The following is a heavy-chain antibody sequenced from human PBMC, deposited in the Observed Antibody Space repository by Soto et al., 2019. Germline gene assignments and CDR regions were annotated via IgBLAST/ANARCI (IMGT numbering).Heavy chain of an antibody. CDR1: GFNFRDYS. J-gene: IGHJ4*02. CDR2: ISSSGSTI. V-gene: IGHV3-48*04. Sequence: PGGSLRLSCAASGFNFRDYSMNWVRQAPGKGLEWVSYISSSGSTIYYADSVKGRFTISRDNAKNSLYLQMNSLRAEDTAVYYCARESAVAGLGTTRKLDYWGQGTLVTVSS. D-gene: IGHD6-19*01. CDR3: ARESAVAGLGTTRKLDY.